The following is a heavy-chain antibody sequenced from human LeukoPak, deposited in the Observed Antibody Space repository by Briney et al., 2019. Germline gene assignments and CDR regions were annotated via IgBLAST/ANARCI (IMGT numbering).Heavy chain of an antibody. Sequence: GGSLRLSCAVFGFTVSDNYMNWVRQAPGKGLEWVSVVYSGGSTYYADSVKGRFTISRNNSKNTLYLQMSSLRGEDTAVYYCARSGAAGTFDYWGQGTLVTVSS. J-gene: IGHJ4*02. CDR1: GFTVSDNY. CDR2: VYSGGST. CDR3: ARSGAAGTFDY. D-gene: IGHD6-13*01. V-gene: IGHV3-66*01.